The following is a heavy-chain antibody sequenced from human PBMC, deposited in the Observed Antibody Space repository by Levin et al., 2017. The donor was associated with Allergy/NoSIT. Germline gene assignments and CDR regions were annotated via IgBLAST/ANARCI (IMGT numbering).Heavy chain of an antibody. CDR1: GFSFETYS. CDR3: AREQKFVYYVDS. V-gene: IGHV3-48*01. Sequence: LSLTCAASGFSFETYSMYWVRQAPGKGLEWISYISSTGSVIFYADSVKGRFTISRDNVNSSLYLQMNDLRAGDTAVYYCAREQKFVYYVDSWGQGALVTGSS. CDR2: ISSTGSVI. J-gene: IGHJ4*02. D-gene: IGHD3-16*01.